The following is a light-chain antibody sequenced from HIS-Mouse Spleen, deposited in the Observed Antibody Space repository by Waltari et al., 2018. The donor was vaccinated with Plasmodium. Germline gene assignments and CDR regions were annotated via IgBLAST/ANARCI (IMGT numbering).Light chain of an antibody. V-gene: IGLV2-23*03. CDR3: CSYAGSSTFV. CDR1: SSDVGSYNL. CDR2: ECS. J-gene: IGLJ3*02. Sequence: QSALTQPASVSGSPGQSITISCTGTSSDVGSYNLVSWYQQHPGKAPKPIIYECSKRPSWDSNLFSVSQSGNTASRTISGLHAEDEADYYCCSYAGSSTFVFGGGTKLTVL.